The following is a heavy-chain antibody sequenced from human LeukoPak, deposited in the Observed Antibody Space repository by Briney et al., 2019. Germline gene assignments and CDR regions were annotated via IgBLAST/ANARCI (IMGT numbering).Heavy chain of an antibody. D-gene: IGHD4-17*01. CDR1: GGSISSYY. V-gene: IGHV4-59*01. J-gene: IGHJ5*02. CDR2: IYYSGST. CDR3: ASSDYGQYNWFDP. Sequence: SETLSLTCTVSGGSISSYYWSWIRQPPGKGLEWIGYIYYSGSTNYNPSLKSRVTISVDTSKNQCSLKLSSVTAADTAVYYCASSDYGQYNWFDPWGQGTLVTVSS.